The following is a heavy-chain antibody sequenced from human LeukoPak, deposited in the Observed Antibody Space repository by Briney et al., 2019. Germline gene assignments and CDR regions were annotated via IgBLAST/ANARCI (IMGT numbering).Heavy chain of an antibody. CDR3: ARDRSTVVTGYFDY. V-gene: IGHV1-8*01. Sequence: GASVKVSCKASGYTFTSYDINWVRQATGQGLEWMGWMNPNSGNTGYAQKFQSRVTMTRDTSISTAYMELSRLRSDDTAVYYCARDRSTVVTGYFDYWGQGTLVTVSS. D-gene: IGHD4-23*01. CDR2: MNPNSGNT. CDR1: GYTFTSYD. J-gene: IGHJ4*02.